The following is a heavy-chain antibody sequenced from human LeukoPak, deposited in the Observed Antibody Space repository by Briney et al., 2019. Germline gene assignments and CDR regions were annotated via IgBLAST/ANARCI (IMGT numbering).Heavy chain of an antibody. Sequence: SATLSLTCTVSGGSLSSSTYYWGWIRQPPGKGLEWIGSMYYSGSTYYNQSLKSRVTISVDTSKEQVSLKLTSVTAADTAVYYCARASVFGVVTPFDYWGQGTLVTVSS. D-gene: IGHD3-3*01. V-gene: IGHV4-39*07. CDR2: MYYSGST. J-gene: IGHJ4*02. CDR1: GGSLSSSTYY. CDR3: ARASVFGVVTPFDY.